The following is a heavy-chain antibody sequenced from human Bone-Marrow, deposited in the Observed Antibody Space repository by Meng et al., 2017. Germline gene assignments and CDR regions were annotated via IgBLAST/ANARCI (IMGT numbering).Heavy chain of an antibody. CDR1: GGSISSGGYY. D-gene: IGHD6-13*01. CDR3: ARDPLSEAGASGYFQH. Sequence: QVPLQESGPVLVKPPQTLPLARTVSGGSISSGGYYWSWIRQHPRKALAWIGYMYYSGSSYYNTSLNDRLTISVDTSKNQFYMKLSPVTTAVTAAYYCARDPLSEAGASGYFQHWGQGTLVTVSS. CDR2: MYYSGSS. J-gene: IGHJ1*01. V-gene: IGHV4-31*03.